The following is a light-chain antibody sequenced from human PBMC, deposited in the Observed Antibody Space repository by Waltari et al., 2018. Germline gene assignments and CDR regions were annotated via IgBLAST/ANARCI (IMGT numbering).Light chain of an antibody. CDR1: QGISSA. Sequence: AIQLTQSPSSVSASVGDRVTITCRASQGISSALAWYRQKPGNAPKLLIYDASTLESGVPSRFSGSGSGTDFTLTISSLQPEDFATYYCQQFNSYPQTFGQGTKLEIK. CDR3: QQFNSYPQT. V-gene: IGKV1-13*02. J-gene: IGKJ2*01. CDR2: DAS.